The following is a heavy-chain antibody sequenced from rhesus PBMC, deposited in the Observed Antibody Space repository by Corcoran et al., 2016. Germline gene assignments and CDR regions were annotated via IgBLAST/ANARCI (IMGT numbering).Heavy chain of an antibody. CDR1: GGSLKNNY. Sequence: QVQLQESGPGLVKPSETLSLTCAVSGGSLKNNYWTWIRQSPEKGLEWIGYISDSGGSSQHNPYLRSRVTISTDTSKNQFSLKLSSLTAADTAVYYCARGIYYFDYWGQGVLVTVSS. CDR3: ARGIYYFDY. CDR2: ISDSGGSS. V-gene: IGHV4-173*01. J-gene: IGHJ4*01. D-gene: IGHD3-3*01.